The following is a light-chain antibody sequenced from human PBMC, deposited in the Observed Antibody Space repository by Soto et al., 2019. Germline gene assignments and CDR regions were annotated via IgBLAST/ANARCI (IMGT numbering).Light chain of an antibody. CDR1: QSLTSRY. CDR2: GTS. Sequence: EIVWTQSPGTLSLSPGERAALCCRASQSLTSRYLAWYRQKPGQAPRLLXYGTSSRATGIPDRFSGSGSGTEFTLTISSLQPDDFAIYYCQQYNGYSSITFGQGTRLEIK. CDR3: QQYNGYSSIT. V-gene: IGKV3-20*01. J-gene: IGKJ5*01.